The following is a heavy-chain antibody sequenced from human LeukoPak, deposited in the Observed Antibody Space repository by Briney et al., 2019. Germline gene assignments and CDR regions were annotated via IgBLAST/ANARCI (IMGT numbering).Heavy chain of an antibody. CDR2: IYYTGST. V-gene: IGHV4-59*01. D-gene: IGHD3-10*01. CDR1: GGSISTYY. CDR3: ARGSVRGEFDP. Sequence: SETLSLTCTLSGGSISTYYWSWVRQPPGKGLEWIGNIYYTGSTDYNPSLKSRVTMSVDTSKNQFSLKLSSVTAADTAVYSCARGSVRGEFDPWGQGTLVTVSS. J-gene: IGHJ5*02.